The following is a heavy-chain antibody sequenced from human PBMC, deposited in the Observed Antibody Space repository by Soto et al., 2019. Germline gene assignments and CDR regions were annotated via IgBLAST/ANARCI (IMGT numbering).Heavy chain of an antibody. Sequence: PSETLSLTCAVSGGSISSSNWWSWVRQPPGKGLEWIGEIYHSGSTNYNPSLRSRVTISVDKSKNQFSLKLSSVTAADTAVYYFSILPIAVAPIDYWGQGTLVTVSS. CDR3: SILPIAVAPIDY. J-gene: IGHJ4*02. CDR1: GGSISSSNW. CDR2: IYHSGST. V-gene: IGHV4-4*02. D-gene: IGHD6-19*01.